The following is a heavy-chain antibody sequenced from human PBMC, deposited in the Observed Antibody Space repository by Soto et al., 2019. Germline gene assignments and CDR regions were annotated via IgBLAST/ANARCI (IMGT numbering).Heavy chain of an antibody. D-gene: IGHD1-20*01. V-gene: IGHV4-39*01. J-gene: IGHJ5*02. CDR2: SYYSGTS. CDR1: GGSIRVQSYY. CDR3: TRRYNWNDYYFDP. Sequence: PSETLSLTCTVSGGSIRVQSYYWTWIRQTPGKGLEWVWSSYYSGTSYFNPALKGRVTISVDTSTNQFSLRLTSVTAADTAVYYCTRRYNWNDYYFDPWGQGTLVTVSS.